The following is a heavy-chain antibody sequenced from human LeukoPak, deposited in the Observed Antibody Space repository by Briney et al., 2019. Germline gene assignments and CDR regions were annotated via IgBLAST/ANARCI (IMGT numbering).Heavy chain of an antibody. CDR2: INHSGST. CDR3: ARGYYGSGNWFDP. D-gene: IGHD3-10*01. V-gene: IGHV4-34*01. J-gene: IGHJ5*02. Sequence: KPSETLSLTCAVYGGSFSGYYWSWIRQPPGKGLEWIGEINHSGSTNYNPSLKSRVTISVDTSKNQFSLKLSSVTAADTAVYYCARGYYGSGNWFDPWGQGTLVTVSS. CDR1: GGSFSGYY.